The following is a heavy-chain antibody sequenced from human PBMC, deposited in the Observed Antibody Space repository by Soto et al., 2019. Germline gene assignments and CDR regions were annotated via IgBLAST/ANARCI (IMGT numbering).Heavy chain of an antibody. D-gene: IGHD5-18*01. CDR3: AREKADRGYTYGYRFDS. Sequence: QVQLQESGPGLVKPSETLSLTCTVSGGSISNYYWIWIRQPPGKRLEWIGYISHSGDTKYNPSLKSRGTISVDTSKNQFSLTQRSVTAADTAVYYCAREKADRGYTYGYRFDSWGQGTLVTVSS. J-gene: IGHJ4*02. CDR1: GGSISNYY. V-gene: IGHV4-59*01. CDR2: ISHSGDT.